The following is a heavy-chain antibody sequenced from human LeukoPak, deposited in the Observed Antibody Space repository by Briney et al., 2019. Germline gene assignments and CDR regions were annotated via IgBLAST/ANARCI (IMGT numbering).Heavy chain of an antibody. V-gene: IGHV3-66*01. CDR1: GFTVSSNY. J-gene: IGHJ2*01. CDR2: IYSGGST. D-gene: IGHD6-13*01. Sequence: GGSLRLSCAASGFTVSSNYMSWVRQAPGKGLEWVSVIYSGGSTYYADSVKGRFTISRDNSKNTLYLQMNSLRAEDTAVYYCARDRSSSGTWYFDLWGRGTLVTVSS. CDR3: ARDRSSSGTWYFDL.